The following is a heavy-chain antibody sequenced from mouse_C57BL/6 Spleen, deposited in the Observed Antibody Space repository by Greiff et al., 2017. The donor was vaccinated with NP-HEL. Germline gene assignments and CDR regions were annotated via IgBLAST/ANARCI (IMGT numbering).Heavy chain of an antibody. Sequence: QVQLQQPGAELVRPGSSVKLSCKASGYTFTSYWMHWVKQRPIQGLEWIGNIDPSDSETPYNQKFKDKATLTVDQSSSTAYMQLSSLTSEDSAVYYCARDYSNYGDAMDYWGQGTSVTVSS. CDR2: IDPSDSET. J-gene: IGHJ4*01. CDR3: ARDYSNYGDAMDY. CDR1: GYTFTSYW. V-gene: IGHV1-52*01. D-gene: IGHD2-5*01.